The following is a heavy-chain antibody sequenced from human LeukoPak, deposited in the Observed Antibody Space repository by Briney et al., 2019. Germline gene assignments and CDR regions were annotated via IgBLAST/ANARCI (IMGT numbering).Heavy chain of an antibody. J-gene: IGHJ4*02. CDR2: ISSSGSTI. D-gene: IGHD2-15*01. V-gene: IGHV3-11*01. CDR1: GFTFSDYY. Sequence: GGSLRLSCAASGFTFSDYYMSWIRQALGKGLEWVSYISSSGSTINYADSVKGRFTISRDNAKNSLYLQMNSLRAEDTAVYYCARDRSCSSGSCYATHFDYWGQGTLVTVSS. CDR3: ARDRSCSSGSCYATHFDY.